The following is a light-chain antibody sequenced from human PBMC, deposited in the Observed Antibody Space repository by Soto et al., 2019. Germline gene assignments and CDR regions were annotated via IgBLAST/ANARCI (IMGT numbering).Light chain of an antibody. Sequence: EIVMTQSPVTLSVSPWERATLSCRASQSISSNLAWYQQKPGQAPRLLIHGASTRATGIPARFSGSGSGTEFTLTISSLQSEDFAVYYCQQYSDWRPQFGQGTKVDIK. CDR2: GAS. CDR1: QSISSN. V-gene: IGKV3-15*01. CDR3: QQYSDWRPQ. J-gene: IGKJ1*01.